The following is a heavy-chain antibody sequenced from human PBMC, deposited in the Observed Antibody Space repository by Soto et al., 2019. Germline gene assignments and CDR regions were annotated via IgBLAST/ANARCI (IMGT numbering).Heavy chain of an antibody. Sequence: EVQLVESGGGLVKPGGSLRLSFAASGFTFSSYSMNWVRQAPGKGLEWVSSISSSSSYIYYADSVKGRFTISRDNAKNSLYLQMNSLRAEDTAVYYCARDQPGYSYGYGLGYWGQGTLVIVSS. CDR1: GFTFSSYS. V-gene: IGHV3-21*01. CDR2: ISSSSSYI. D-gene: IGHD5-18*01. CDR3: ARDQPGYSYGYGLGY. J-gene: IGHJ4*02.